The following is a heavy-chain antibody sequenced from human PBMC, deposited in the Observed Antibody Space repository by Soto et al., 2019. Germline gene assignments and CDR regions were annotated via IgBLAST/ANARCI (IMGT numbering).Heavy chain of an antibody. V-gene: IGHV3-53*01. Sequence: GGSLRLSCAASGFTVSSNYMSWVRQAPGKGLEWVSVIYSGGSTYYADSVKGRFTISRDNSKNTLYLQMNSLRAEDTAVYYCARDKKDDSSGYYYDYWGQGTLVTVSS. CDR3: ARDKKDDSSGYYYDY. J-gene: IGHJ4*02. D-gene: IGHD3-22*01. CDR2: IYSGGST. CDR1: GFTVSSNY.